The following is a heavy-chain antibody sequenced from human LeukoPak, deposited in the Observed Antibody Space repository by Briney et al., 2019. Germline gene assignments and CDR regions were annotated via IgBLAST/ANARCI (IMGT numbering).Heavy chain of an antibody. CDR3: AKVSNDYGDYVFDY. CDR2: ISGSGGST. CDR1: GFTFSSCA. D-gene: IGHD4-17*01. V-gene: IGHV3-23*01. J-gene: IGHJ4*02. Sequence: GGSLRLSCAASGFTFSSCAMSWVRQAPGKGLEWVSGISGSGGSTYYADSVKGRFTISRDNSKNTLYLQMNSLRGEDTAVYYCAKVSNDYGDYVFDYWGQGTLVTVSS.